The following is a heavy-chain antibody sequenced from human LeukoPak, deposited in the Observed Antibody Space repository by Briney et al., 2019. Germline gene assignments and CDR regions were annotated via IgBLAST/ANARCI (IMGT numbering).Heavy chain of an antibody. Sequence: GGSLRLSCAASGFTFSSYSMNWVRQAPGKGLEWVSSISSSSSYIYYADSVKGRFTISRDNAKNSLYLQMNSLRAEDTAVYYCARDGKVDTARPGAFDIWGHGTMVTVSS. CDR3: ARDGKVDTARPGAFDI. CDR1: GFTFSSYS. D-gene: IGHD5-18*01. CDR2: ISSSSSYI. J-gene: IGHJ3*02. V-gene: IGHV3-21*01.